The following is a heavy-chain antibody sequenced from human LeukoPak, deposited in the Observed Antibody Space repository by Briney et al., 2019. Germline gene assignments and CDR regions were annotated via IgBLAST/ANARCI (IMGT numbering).Heavy chain of an antibody. J-gene: IGHJ4*02. CDR2: IYYSGST. V-gene: IGHV4-30-4*01. CDR1: GGSISSGDYY. D-gene: IGHD6-19*01. CDR3: AREDLAGPFDY. Sequence: PSETLSLTCTVSGGSISSGDYYWSWIRQPPGKGLEWIGYIYYSGSTYYNPSLKSRVTISVDTSKNQFSLKLSSVTAADTAVYYCAREDLAGPFDYWGQRTLVTVSS.